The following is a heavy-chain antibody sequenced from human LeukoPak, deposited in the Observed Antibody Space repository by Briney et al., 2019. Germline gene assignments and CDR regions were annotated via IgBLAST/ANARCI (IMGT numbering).Heavy chain of an antibody. Sequence: PSETLSLTCTVSGGSISNYYWSWIRQPPGKGLEWIGYIYYSGSTNYNPSLESRVTISVDTSKNQFSLKLSSVTAADTAVYYCARQTYYYDSRVFDYWGQGTLVTVSS. CDR3: ARQTYYYDSRVFDY. D-gene: IGHD3-22*01. V-gene: IGHV4-59*08. J-gene: IGHJ4*02. CDR2: IYYSGST. CDR1: GGSISNYY.